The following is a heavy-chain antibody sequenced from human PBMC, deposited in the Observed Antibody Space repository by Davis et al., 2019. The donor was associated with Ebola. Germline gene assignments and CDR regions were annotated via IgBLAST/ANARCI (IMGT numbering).Heavy chain of an antibody. J-gene: IGHJ5*02. CDR3: ARGVTIFGWFDP. CDR1: GFVFSSYV. D-gene: IGHD3-3*01. V-gene: IGHV3-69-1*01. CDR2: LGLSADT. Sequence: GESLKISCAASGFVFSSYVMSWVRRAPGKGLEWVSTLGLSADTYYADSVKGRFTISRDNAKNSLYLQMNSLRAEDTAMYYCARGVTIFGWFDPWGQGTLVTVSS.